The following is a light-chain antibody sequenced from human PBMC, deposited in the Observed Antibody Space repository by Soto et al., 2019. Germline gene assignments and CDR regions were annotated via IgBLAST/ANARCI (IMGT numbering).Light chain of an antibody. J-gene: IGKJ1*01. CDR1: QSISSY. CDR3: QQSYNAPST. CDR2: GAF. V-gene: IGKV1-39*01. Sequence: DIQMTQSPSSLSASVGDRVTITCRASQSISSYLNWYQQKTGKAPTLLIYGAFSMQSGVPSRFGGSGSGTDFTLTISRLQPEDFATYYCQQSYNAPSTFGQGTKVEI.